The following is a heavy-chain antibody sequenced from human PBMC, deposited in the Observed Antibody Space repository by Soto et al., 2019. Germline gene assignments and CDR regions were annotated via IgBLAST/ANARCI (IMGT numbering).Heavy chain of an antibody. CDR3: ARDPLRITKPRGVPDY. CDR1: GYTFTSCA. CDR2: INAGNGNT. J-gene: IGHJ4*02. V-gene: IGHV1-3*01. Sequence: ASVKVSCKASGYTFTSCAMHWVRQAPGQRFEWMGWINAGNGNTEYSQKFQDRFTITRDTSASTVYMELSSLRSEDTAIYYCARDPLRITKPRGVPDYWGQRTLVTGSS. D-gene: IGHD3-10*01.